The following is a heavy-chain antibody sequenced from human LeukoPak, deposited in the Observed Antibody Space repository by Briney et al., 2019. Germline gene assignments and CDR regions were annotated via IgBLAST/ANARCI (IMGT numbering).Heavy chain of an antibody. CDR3: ARSIMIFGVARGLGDWFDP. J-gene: IGHJ5*02. D-gene: IGHD3-3*01. V-gene: IGHV3-30-3*01. CDR2: ISYDGSNK. Sequence: GGSLRLSCAASGFTFNSYWMSWVRQAPGKGLEWVALISYDGSNKYYADSVKGRFTISRDNSKNTLYLQMNSLRAEDTAVYYCARSIMIFGVARGLGDWFDPWGQGTLVTVSS. CDR1: GFTFNSYW.